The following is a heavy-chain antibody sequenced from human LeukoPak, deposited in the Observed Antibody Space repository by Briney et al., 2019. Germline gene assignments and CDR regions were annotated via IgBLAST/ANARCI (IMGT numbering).Heavy chain of an antibody. CDR2: IYYSGST. CDR3: ARHVYLDDHSAGTLDY. CDR1: GGSISSSSYY. J-gene: IGHJ4*02. V-gene: IGHV4-39*01. D-gene: IGHD5/OR15-5a*01. Sequence: SETLSLTCTVSGGSISSSSYYWGWIRQPPGKGLEWIGSIYYSGSTYYNPSLKSRVTISVDTSKNQFSLKLSSVTAADTAVYYCARHVYLDDHSAGTLDYWGQGTLVTVSS.